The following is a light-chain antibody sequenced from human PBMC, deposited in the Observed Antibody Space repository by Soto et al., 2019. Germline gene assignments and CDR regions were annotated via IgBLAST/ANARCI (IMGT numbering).Light chain of an antibody. CDR2: AAS. Sequence: DIQMTQSPSSLSASVGDRVTITCRASRGISSYLAWYQQKPGKVPKLLIYAASTLQSGVPSRFSGSGSGTDFTLIINNLQPEAAASYYCQKYNSAPPLIFGGGTKVEIK. V-gene: IGKV1-27*01. CDR1: RGISSY. CDR3: QKYNSAPPLI. J-gene: IGKJ4*01.